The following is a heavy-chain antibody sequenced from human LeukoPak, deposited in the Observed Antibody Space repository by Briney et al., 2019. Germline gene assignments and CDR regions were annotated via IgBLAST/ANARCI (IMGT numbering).Heavy chain of an antibody. J-gene: IGHJ4*02. CDR1: GFTFSSYG. CDR2: ISSSSSYI. CDR3: ARVWSPGGVVAASGSYDY. Sequence: GGSLRLSCAASGFTFSSYGMHWVRQAPGKGLEWVSSISSSSSYIYYADSVKGRFTISRDNAKNSLYLQMNSLRAEDTAVYYCARVWSPGGVVAASGSYDYWGQGTLVTASS. D-gene: IGHD2-15*01. V-gene: IGHV3-21*01.